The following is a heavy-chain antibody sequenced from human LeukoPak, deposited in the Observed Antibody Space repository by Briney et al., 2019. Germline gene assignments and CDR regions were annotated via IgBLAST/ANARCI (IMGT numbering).Heavy chain of an antibody. CDR1: DYTFTSYG. CDR3: ARTSHDYGMAV. CDR2: ISAYNGNT. V-gene: IGHV1-18*04. J-gene: IGHJ6*04. Sequence: SVNVSCKTSDYTFTSYGIILVRQAPGQGLEWMGWISAYNGNTNYAQKLQGTDTITTDTSPRTGYMGLRSPRSANTAAYNCARTSHDYGMAVGGKGRTVTV.